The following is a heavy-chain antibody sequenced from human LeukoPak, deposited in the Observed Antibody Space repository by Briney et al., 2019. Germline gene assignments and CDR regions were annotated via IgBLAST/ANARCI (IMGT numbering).Heavy chain of an antibody. V-gene: IGHV1-58*01. CDR1: GFTFTSSA. CDR3: AADSGSYPTLDY. Sequence: GASVKVSCKASGFTFTSSAVQWVRQARGQRLEWIGWIVVGSGNTNYAQKFQERVTITRDMSTSTAYMELSSLRSEDTAVYYCAADSGSYPTLDYWGQGTLVTVSS. CDR2: IVVGSGNT. J-gene: IGHJ4*02. D-gene: IGHD1-26*01.